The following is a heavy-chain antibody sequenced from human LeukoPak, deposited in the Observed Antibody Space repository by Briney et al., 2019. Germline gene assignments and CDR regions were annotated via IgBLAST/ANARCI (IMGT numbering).Heavy chain of an antibody. CDR3: ARDRDDYGDYGGAFDI. V-gene: IGHV4-30-4*08. J-gene: IGHJ3*02. CDR2: IYYSGST. Sequence: SETLSLTCTVSGGSISSGDYYWSWIRQPPGKGLEWIVYIYYSGSTYYNPSLKSRVTISVDTSKNQFSLKLSSVTAADTAVYYCARDRDDYGDYGGAFDIWGQGTMVTVSS. CDR1: GGSISSGDYY. D-gene: IGHD4-17*01.